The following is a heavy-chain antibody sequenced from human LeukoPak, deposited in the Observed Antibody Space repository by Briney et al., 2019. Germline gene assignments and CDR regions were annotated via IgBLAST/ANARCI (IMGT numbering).Heavy chain of an antibody. CDR3: ARLSYSGYEMGVFDY. Sequence: SETLSLTCAVSGGSISSGGYSWSWIRQPPGKGLEWIGYIYHSGSTYYNPSLKSRVTISVDRSKNQFSLKLSSVTAADTAVYYCARLSYSGYEMGVFDYWGQGTLVTVSS. V-gene: IGHV4-30-2*01. CDR1: GGSISSGGYS. CDR2: IYHSGST. J-gene: IGHJ4*02. D-gene: IGHD5-12*01.